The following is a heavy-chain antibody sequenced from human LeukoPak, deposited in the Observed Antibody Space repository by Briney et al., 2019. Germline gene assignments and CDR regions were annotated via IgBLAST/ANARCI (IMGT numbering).Heavy chain of an antibody. CDR2: FSAYNGNT. Sequence: ASVNVSCKASGYTFTSYGISWVRQAPGQGREWRGWFSAYNGNTNYAQKLQGRGTMTTDTSTSTAYMQLRSLRSDDTAVYYCAREEDTAIVPAGYWGQGTLVTVSS. D-gene: IGHD5-18*01. CDR1: GYTFTSYG. CDR3: AREEDTAIVPAGY. V-gene: IGHV1-18*01. J-gene: IGHJ1*01.